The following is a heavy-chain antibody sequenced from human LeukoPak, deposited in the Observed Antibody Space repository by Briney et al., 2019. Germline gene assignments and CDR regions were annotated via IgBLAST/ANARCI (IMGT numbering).Heavy chain of an antibody. CDR1: GYKFTNYW. J-gene: IGHJ4*02. Sequence: GESLQISCKGSGYKFTNYWIAWVRRMPGQGLEWLGIIYPRDSDTRYSPSFQGQVSISVDTSIDTAYLQWSSVKASDTAMYYCARQCSSSSCNYWGQGTLVTVSS. V-gene: IGHV5-51*01. CDR3: ARQCSSSSCNY. D-gene: IGHD6-13*01. CDR2: IYPRDSDT.